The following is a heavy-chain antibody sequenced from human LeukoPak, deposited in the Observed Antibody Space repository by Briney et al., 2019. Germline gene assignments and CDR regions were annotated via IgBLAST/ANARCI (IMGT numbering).Heavy chain of an antibody. CDR3: VRLRRNSDRSGYYYYYDY. D-gene: IGHD3-22*01. CDR1: GYTFINYW. CDR2: INHRSNYR. Sequence: GGSLRLSWAASGYTFINYWMSWVRQAPAKVLEWVSTINHRSNYRYYADSVRGRFTISRDGARDSLFLQMNSLRAEDTAVYFCVRLRRNSDRSGYYYYYDYWGQGTLVTVSS. J-gene: IGHJ4*02. V-gene: IGHV3-21*01.